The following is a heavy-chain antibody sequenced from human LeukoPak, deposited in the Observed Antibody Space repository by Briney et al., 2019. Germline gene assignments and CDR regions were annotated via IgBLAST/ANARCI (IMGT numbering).Heavy chain of an antibody. J-gene: IGHJ4*02. Sequence: ASVKVSFKASGYTFTRYYMHWVRQAPGQGLEWMGWINPNSGGTNYAQKFHGRVTMTLDTSISTAYMELSRLRSDDTAVYYCAGFGELYLDFDYWGQGTLVTVSS. D-gene: IGHD3-10*01. CDR2: INPNSGGT. CDR1: GYTFTRYY. V-gene: IGHV1-2*02. CDR3: AGFGELYLDFDY.